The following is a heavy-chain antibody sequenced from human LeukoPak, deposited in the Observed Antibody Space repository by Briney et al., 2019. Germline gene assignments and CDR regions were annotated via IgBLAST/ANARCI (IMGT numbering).Heavy chain of an antibody. CDR3: ARGLLKGYCSSTSCYSYFDY. D-gene: IGHD2-2*01. V-gene: IGHV1-69*05. J-gene: IGHJ4*02. CDR1: GGTFSSYA. CDR2: IIPIFGTA. Sequence: GSSVKVSCKASGGTFSSYAISWVRQAPGQGLEWMGGIIPIFGTANYAQKFQGRVTITTDESTSTAYMELSSLRSEDTAVYYCARGLLKGYCSSTSCYSYFDYWGQGTLVTVSS.